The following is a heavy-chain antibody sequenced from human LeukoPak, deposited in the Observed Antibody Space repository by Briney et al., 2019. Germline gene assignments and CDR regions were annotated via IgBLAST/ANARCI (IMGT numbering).Heavy chain of an antibody. V-gene: IGHV3-30*02. D-gene: IGHD3-10*01. CDR1: GFTFSSYG. Sequence: PGGSLRLSCAASGFTFSSYGMHWVRQAPGKGLEWVAFIRYDGSNKYYADSVKGRFTISRDNSKNTLYLQMNSLRAEDTAVYYCARGDYYGSGSSGGDYWGQGTLVTVSS. CDR2: IRYDGSNK. CDR3: ARGDYYGSGSSGGDY. J-gene: IGHJ4*02.